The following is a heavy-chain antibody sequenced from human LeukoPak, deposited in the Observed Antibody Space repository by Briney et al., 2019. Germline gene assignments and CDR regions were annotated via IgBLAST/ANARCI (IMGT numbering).Heavy chain of an antibody. D-gene: IGHD6-13*01. J-gene: IGHJ4*02. CDR3: ARDLSRYSSSWYLDY. Sequence: GGSLRLSCAASGFTFSSYAMHWVRQAPGKGLEWVAVISYDGSNKYYADSVKGRFTISRDNSKNTLYLQMNSLRAEDTAVHYCARDLSRYSSSWYLDYWGQGTLVTVSS. CDR2: ISYDGSNK. CDR1: GFTFSSYA. V-gene: IGHV3-30-3*01.